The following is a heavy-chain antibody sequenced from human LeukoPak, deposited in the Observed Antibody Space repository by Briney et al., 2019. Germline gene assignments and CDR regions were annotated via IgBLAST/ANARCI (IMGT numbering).Heavy chain of an antibody. J-gene: IGHJ4*02. CDR1: GFTFSSYN. Sequence: PGGSLRLSCAASGFTFSSYNMNWVRQAPGKGLEWVSDISSSGSTIYFADSVKGRFTISRDNAKNSLYLQMNSLRDEDTAVYYCARLEYYYVSGNYYKLFDYWGKGTLVTVCS. CDR3: ARLEYYYVSGNYYKLFDY. D-gene: IGHD3-10*01. CDR2: ISSSGSTI. V-gene: IGHV3-48*02.